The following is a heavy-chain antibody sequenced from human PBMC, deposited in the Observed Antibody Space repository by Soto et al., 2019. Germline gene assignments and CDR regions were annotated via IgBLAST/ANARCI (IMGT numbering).Heavy chain of an antibody. J-gene: IGHJ4*02. Sequence: GSLILSCAASGFTFSSYWMGWVRQPPGKGLDWIGNIYYLGNTFYNPSLRSRVTISADTSKNQFSLNLSSVTAADTAVYYCARFVVPAARHADFDFWGQGTLVTVSS. V-gene: IGHV4-39*01. CDR2: IYYLGNT. D-gene: IGHD2-21*02. CDR1: GFTFSSYW. CDR3: ARFVVPAARHADFDF.